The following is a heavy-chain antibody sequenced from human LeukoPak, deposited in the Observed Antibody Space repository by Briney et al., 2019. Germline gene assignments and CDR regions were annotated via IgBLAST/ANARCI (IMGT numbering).Heavy chain of an antibody. CDR3: ARGQGDGYSNYFDY. V-gene: IGHV4-39*01. J-gene: IGHJ4*02. CDR1: GGSISSSSYY. Sequence: PSETLSLTCTVSGGSISSSSYYWGWIRQPPGKGLEWIGSIYYSGSTYYNPSLKSRVTISVDTSKNQFSLKLSSVTAADTAVYYCARGQGDGYSNYFDYWGQETLVTVSS. D-gene: IGHD5-24*01. CDR2: IYYSGST.